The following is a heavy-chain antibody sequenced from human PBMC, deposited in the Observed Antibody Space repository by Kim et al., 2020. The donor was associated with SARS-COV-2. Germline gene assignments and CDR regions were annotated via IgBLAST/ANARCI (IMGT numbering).Heavy chain of an antibody. D-gene: IGHD5-12*01. CDR3: TTDMGYSGYDLDYYYYGMDV. CDR1: GFTFSNAW. CDR2: IKSKTDGGTT. V-gene: IGHV3-15*01. Sequence: GGSLRLSCAASGFTFSNAWMSWVRQAPGKGLEWVGRIKSKTDGGTTDYAAPVKGRFTISRDDSKNTLYLQMNSLKTEDTAVYYCTTDMGYSGYDLDYYYYGMDVWGQGTTVTVSS. J-gene: IGHJ6*02.